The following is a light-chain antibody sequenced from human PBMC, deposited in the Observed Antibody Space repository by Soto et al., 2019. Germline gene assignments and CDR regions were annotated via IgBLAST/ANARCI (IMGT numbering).Light chain of an antibody. CDR2: DAS. CDR3: QQRSNWPPVT. CDR1: QSINRH. V-gene: IGKV3-11*01. Sequence: EIVLTQSPATLSLSPGERATLSCRASQSINRHLAWYRQKPGQAPRLLIYDASNRATGIPARFSGSVSGTDFTLTISSLEPEDFGVYYCQQRSNWPPVTFGGGTKVEIK. J-gene: IGKJ4*01.